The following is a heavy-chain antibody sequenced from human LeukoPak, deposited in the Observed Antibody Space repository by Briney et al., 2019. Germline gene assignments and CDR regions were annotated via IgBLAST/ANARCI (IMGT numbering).Heavy chain of an antibody. V-gene: IGHV3-74*01. CDR2: LNGDGSAT. CDR1: GFTFSRYW. D-gene: IGHD2-2*01. Sequence: GGSLRLSCAASGFTFSRYWMHWVRQAPGKGLVWVSRLNGDGSATTYADSVKGRFTISRDNAKNSLYLQMNSLRAEDTAVYYCARRRDIVVVPAAYNWFDPWGQGTLVTVSS. CDR3: ARRRDIVVVPAAYNWFDP. J-gene: IGHJ5*02.